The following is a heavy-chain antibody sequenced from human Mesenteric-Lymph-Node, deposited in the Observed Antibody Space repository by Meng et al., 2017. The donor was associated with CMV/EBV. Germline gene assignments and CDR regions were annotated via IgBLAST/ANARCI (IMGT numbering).Heavy chain of an antibody. V-gene: IGHV4-59*12. J-gene: IGHJ6*02. CDR2: VHQSGST. Sequence: SETLSLTCTVSAGSISTYYWSWIRQPPGKGLEWIGSVHQSGSTYYNPSLKSRVTISVDTSKNQFSLKLSSVTAADTAVYYCARAWGTLYYYYGMDVWGQGTTVTVSS. CDR1: AGSISTYY. CDR3: ARAWGTLYYYYGMDV. D-gene: IGHD7-27*01.